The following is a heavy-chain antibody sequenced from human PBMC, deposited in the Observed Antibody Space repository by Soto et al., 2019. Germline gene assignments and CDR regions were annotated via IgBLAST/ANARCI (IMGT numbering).Heavy chain of an antibody. D-gene: IGHD4-17*01. J-gene: IGHJ5*02. CDR1: GFTFSTYG. CDR3: ASDQRFPYGGLDP. V-gene: IGHV3-33*01. Sequence: GGSLRLSCAASGFTFSTYGMHWVRQAPGRGLEWVAFIWYDGSNEFYADSVRGRFTISRDNSRNTLYLQMNSLRAEDTAVFYCASDQRFPYGGLDPWGQGTLVTVSS. CDR2: IWYDGSNE.